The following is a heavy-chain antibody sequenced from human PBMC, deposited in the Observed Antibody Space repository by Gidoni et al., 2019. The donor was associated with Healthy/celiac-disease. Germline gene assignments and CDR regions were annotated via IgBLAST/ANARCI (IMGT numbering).Heavy chain of an antibody. CDR3: ARNVATVTTSYYYGMDV. V-gene: IGHV3-7*03. D-gene: IGHD5-12*01. CDR1: GFTFSSYW. J-gene: IGHJ6*02. CDR2: IKQDGSEK. Sequence: EVQLVASGGGLVQPGGSLRLTWSASGFTFSSYWMSWVRQAPGKGLEWVANIKQDGSEKYYVDSVKGRFTISRDNAKNSLYLQMNSLRAEDTAVYYCARNVATVTTSYYYGMDVWGQGTTVTVSS.